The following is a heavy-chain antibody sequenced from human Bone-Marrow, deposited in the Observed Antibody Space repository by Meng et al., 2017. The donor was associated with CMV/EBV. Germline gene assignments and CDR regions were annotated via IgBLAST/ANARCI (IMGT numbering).Heavy chain of an antibody. CDR3: ARVAAAGRGMDV. V-gene: IGHV3-7*04. CDR1: GFTFSSYA. Sequence: ETLSLTCAASGFTFSSYAMSWVRQAPGKGLEWVANINQDGSQKNYVDSVKGRFTISRDNAKNSLFLQMNSLRAEDTAVYYCARVAAAGRGMDVWGPGTTVTVSS. J-gene: IGHJ6*02. CDR2: INQDGSQK. D-gene: IGHD6-13*01.